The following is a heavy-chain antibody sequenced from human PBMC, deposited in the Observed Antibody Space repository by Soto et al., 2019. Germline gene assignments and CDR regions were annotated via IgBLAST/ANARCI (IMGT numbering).Heavy chain of an antibody. CDR2: IHGGDSNT. CDR3: ARRVTSSTGLDA. Sequence: WDSLKISCKGSRYMFTNYWIGWVRQMPGKGLEWMGIIHGGDSNTRYSPSFDGQVTISTDKSINTAYLQWSSLKASDTAMYYCARRVTSSTGLDAWGKRTRVT. V-gene: IGHV5-51*01. D-gene: IGHD5-18*01. J-gene: IGHJ4*02. CDR1: RYMFTNYW.